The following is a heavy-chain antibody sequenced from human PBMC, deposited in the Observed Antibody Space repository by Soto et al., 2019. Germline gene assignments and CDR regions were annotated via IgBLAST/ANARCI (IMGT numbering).Heavy chain of an antibody. CDR1: GFTFSSYA. CDR3: ARDIWRGGSYVWGSYRALDY. J-gene: IGHJ4*02. Sequence: QVQLVESGGGVVQPGRSLRLSCAASGFTFSSYAMHWVRQAPGKGLEWVAVISYDGSNKYYADSVKGRFTISRDNSKNTLYLQMNSLRAEDTAVYYCARDIWRGGSYVWGSYRALDYWGQGTLVTVSS. V-gene: IGHV3-30-3*01. CDR2: ISYDGSNK. D-gene: IGHD3-16*02.